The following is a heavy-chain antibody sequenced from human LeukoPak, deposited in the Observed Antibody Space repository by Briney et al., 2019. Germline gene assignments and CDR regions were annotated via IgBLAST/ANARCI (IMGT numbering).Heavy chain of an antibody. CDR2: IKQDGSEQ. Sequence: GGSLRLSCAGSGFTFINYGMIWVRQAPGKGLEWVANIKQDGSEQYYVDSVKGRFTISRDNAKNSLYLQMNTLRAEDTAVYYCARGIASGIDFFDPWGQGTLVTVSS. D-gene: IGHD6-13*01. V-gene: IGHV3-7*04. CDR3: ARGIASGIDFFDP. CDR1: GFTFINYG. J-gene: IGHJ5*02.